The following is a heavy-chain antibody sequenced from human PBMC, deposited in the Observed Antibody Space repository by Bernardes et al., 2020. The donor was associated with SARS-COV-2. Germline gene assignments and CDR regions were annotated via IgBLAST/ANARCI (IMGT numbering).Heavy chain of an antibody. V-gene: IGHV4-4*07. CDR3: AREPPTPDVTASGPLYGMDV. Sequence: ETLSLTCTVSGGSISSYYWSWIRQPAGKGLEWIGRIYASGSTNYNTSLKSRVTMSVDTSKNQFSLKLTSVTAADTAVYYCAREPPTPDVTASGPLYGMDVWGQGTTVTVSS. CDR1: GGSISSYY. D-gene: IGHD6-13*01. J-gene: IGHJ6*02. CDR2: IYASGST.